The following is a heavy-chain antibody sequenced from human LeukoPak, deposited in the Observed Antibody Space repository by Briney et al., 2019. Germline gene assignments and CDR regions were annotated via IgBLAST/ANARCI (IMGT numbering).Heavy chain of an antibody. CDR1: GGSISSGDYY. CDR2: IYYSGST. Sequence: SQTLSLTCTVSGGSISSGDYYWSWIRQPPGKGLEWIGYIYYSGSTYYNPSLKSRVTISVDTSKNQFSLKLSSVTAADTAVYYCARGPDSSGYLGNWFDPWGQGTLVTVSS. CDR3: ARGPDSSGYLGNWFDP. D-gene: IGHD3-22*01. V-gene: IGHV4-30-4*01. J-gene: IGHJ5*02.